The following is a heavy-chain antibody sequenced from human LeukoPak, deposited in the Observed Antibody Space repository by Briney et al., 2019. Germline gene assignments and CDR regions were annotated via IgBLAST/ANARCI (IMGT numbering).Heavy chain of an antibody. V-gene: IGHV4-4*07. CDR1: GGSISSYY. J-gene: IGHJ6*03. CDR2: IHTSGST. Sequence: SETLSLTCTVSGGSISSYYWSWIRQPAGKGLEWIGRIHTSGSTNYNPSLKSRVTMSEDTSENQFSLNLSSVSAADTAVYYCARGYCSGGSCYSYYYYNYMDVWGKGTTVTVSS. CDR3: ARGYCSGGSCYSYYYYNYMDV. D-gene: IGHD2-15*01.